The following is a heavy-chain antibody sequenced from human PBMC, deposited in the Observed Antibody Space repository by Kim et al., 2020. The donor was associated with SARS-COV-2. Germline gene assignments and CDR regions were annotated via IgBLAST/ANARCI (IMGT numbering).Heavy chain of an antibody. Sequence: YNPSLKSRVTISVDTSKNQFSLKLSSVTAADTAVYYCARVGDKTTMGIYYWGQGTLVTVSS. V-gene: IGHV4-59*01. J-gene: IGHJ4*02. CDR3: ARVGDKTTMGIYY. D-gene: IGHD3-10*01.